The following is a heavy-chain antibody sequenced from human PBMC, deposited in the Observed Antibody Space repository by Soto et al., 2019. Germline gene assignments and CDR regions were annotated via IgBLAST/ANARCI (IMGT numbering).Heavy chain of an antibody. CDR2: IWYDGSNK. J-gene: IGHJ6*03. D-gene: IGHD6-19*01. Sequence: GGSLRLSCAASGFTFSSYGMHWVRQAPGKGLEWVAVIWYDGSNKYYADSVKGRFTISRDNSKNTLYLQMNSLRAEDTAVYYCARGPEYSSGWYYRVDYYYYMDVWGKGTTVTVSS. V-gene: IGHV3-33*01. CDR3: ARGPEYSSGWYYRVDYYYYMDV. CDR1: GFTFSSYG.